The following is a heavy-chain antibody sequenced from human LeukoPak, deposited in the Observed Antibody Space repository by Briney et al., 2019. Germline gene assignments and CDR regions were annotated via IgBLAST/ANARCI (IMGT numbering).Heavy chain of an antibody. V-gene: IGHV4-38-2*02. D-gene: IGHD2/OR15-2a*01. Sequence: SETLSLTCIVSGYSISSGYFWAWIRQPPGKGLEWIGAFYHSGNTYYNPSLKNRVTVSVDTFKNQFSLKLSSVTAADTAVYYCARTPHSSNSYFDYWGQGILVTVSS. J-gene: IGHJ4*02. CDR3: ARTPHSSNSYFDY. CDR1: GYSISSGYF. CDR2: FYHSGNT.